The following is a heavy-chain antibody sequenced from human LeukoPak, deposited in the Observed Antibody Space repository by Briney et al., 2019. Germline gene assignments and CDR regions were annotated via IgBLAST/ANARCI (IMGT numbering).Heavy chain of an antibody. CDR3: ARDKWVREGCGYSDGSNGMDV. CDR1: GGTFSSYA. J-gene: IGHJ6*04. Sequence: ASVKVSCKASGGTFSSYAISWVRQAPGKGLEWMGRIIPIFGTANYAQKFQGRVTITADESTSTAYMELSSLRSEDTAVYYCARDKWVREGCGYSDGSNGMDVWGKGTTVTVSS. V-gene: IGHV1-69*13. CDR2: IIPIFGTA. D-gene: IGHD5-18*01.